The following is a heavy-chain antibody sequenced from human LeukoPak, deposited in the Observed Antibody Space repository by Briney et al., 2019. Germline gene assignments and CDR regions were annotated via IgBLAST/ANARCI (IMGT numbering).Heavy chain of an antibody. CDR2: ISSRSSYR. CDR1: GFRFSDYY. CDR3: ARDIGTYDSSSYYSDY. V-gene: IGHV3-11*05. D-gene: IGHD3-22*01. J-gene: IGHJ4*02. Sequence: GGSLRLSCAASGFRFSDYYMSWIRQAPGKGLEWVSYISSRSSYRNYADSVKGRFTISRDNAKNSLYLQMNSLRAEDTALYYCARDIGTYDSSSYYSDYWGRGTLVTVSS.